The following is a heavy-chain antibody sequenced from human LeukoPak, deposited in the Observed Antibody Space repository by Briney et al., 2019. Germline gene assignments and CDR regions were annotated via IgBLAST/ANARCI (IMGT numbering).Heavy chain of an antibody. CDR1: GFTFSSYA. J-gene: IGHJ4*02. CDR2: ISGSGGST. D-gene: IGHD1-26*01. Sequence: PGGSLRLSCAASGFTFSSYAMSWVRQAPGKGLEWVSAISGSGGSTYYADSVKGRFTISRDNPKNTLYLQMNSLRAEDSAVYYCARKDSGSYYDLDYWGQGTLVTVSS. V-gene: IGHV3-23*01. CDR3: ARKDSGSYYDLDY.